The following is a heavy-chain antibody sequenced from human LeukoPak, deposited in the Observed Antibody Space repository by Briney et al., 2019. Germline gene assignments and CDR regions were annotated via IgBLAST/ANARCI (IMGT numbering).Heavy chain of an antibody. J-gene: IGHJ4*02. D-gene: IGHD6-13*01. CDR2: ISYDGSNK. CDR1: GFXFSSYA. Sequence: GGSLRLSCAASGFXFSSYAMHWVRQAPGKGLEWVAVISYDGSNKYYADSVKGRFTISRDNSKNTLYLQMNSLRAEDTAVYYCARAAAAAPWLDYWGQGTLVTVSS. V-gene: IGHV3-30-3*01. CDR3: ARAAAAAPWLDY.